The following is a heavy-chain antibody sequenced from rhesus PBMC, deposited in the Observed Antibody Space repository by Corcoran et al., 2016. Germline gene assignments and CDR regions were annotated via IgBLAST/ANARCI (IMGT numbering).Heavy chain of an antibody. CDR3: ARAPYSNYGLSAFDF. CDR2: IDCNSAST. D-gene: IGHD4-23*01. J-gene: IGHJ3*01. Sequence: QVKLEQWGEGLVKPSETLSLTCAVYGGSISGYYYWSGIRQAPGKGLEWSGNIDCNSASTNYNTSHKTRVTISKDTSKIQFSLKLNSVTAAVTAVYFCARAPYSNYGLSAFDFWGQGPRVTVSS. CDR1: GGSISGYYY. V-gene: IGHV4-73*01.